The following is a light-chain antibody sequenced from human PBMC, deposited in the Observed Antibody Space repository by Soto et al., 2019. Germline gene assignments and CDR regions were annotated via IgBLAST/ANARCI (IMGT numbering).Light chain of an antibody. Sequence: QSALTQPPSVSAAPGQKVTISCSGSSSNIGNNVVSWYQQLPGTAPKLLIYDSNKRPSGIPDRFSGSKSGTSATLGITGLQTGDEADYYCGTWDSSLSAWVFGGGTKLTVL. CDR2: DSN. CDR3: GTWDSSLSAWV. CDR1: SSNIGNNV. J-gene: IGLJ3*02. V-gene: IGLV1-51*01.